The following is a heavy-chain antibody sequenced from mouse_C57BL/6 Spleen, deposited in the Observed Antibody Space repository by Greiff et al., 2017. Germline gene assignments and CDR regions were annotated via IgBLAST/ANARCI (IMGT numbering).Heavy chain of an antibody. Sequence: DVKLQESGPGLVKPSQSLSLTCSVTGYSITSGYYWNWIRQFPGNKLEWMGYISYDGSNNYNPSLKNRIAITRDTSKNQFFLKLNSVTTEDTATYYCARETGSHFDYWGQGTTLTGSS. D-gene: IGHD4-1*01. CDR1: GYSITSGYY. CDR3: ARETGSHFDY. J-gene: IGHJ2*01. CDR2: ISYDGSN. V-gene: IGHV3-6*01.